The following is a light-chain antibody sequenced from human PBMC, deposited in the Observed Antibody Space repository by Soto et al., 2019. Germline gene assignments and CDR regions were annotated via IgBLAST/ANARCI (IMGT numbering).Light chain of an antibody. CDR1: QSVSSY. V-gene: IGKV3-20*01. CDR3: QQYGSSPRIT. J-gene: IGKJ5*01. CDR2: DAS. Sequence: EIVLTQSPATLSLSPGERATLSCRASQSVSSYLAWYQQKPGQAPRLLMYDASTRATGIPARFSGSGSGTDFTLTISRLEPEDFAVYYCQQYGSSPRITFGQGTRLEIK.